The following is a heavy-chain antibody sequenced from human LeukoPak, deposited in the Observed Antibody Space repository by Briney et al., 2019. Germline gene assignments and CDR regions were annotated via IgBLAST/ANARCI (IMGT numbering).Heavy chain of an antibody. Sequence: PSETLSLTCAVNGGSFSDHYWSWIRQPPGKGLEWVGEINHRGTTNHNPSLKSRLTMSLDTARSQVSLKLTSVTAGDTAVYYCARGHYDIFLFGFDYWGQGTLVTVSS. J-gene: IGHJ4*02. V-gene: IGHV4-34*01. CDR2: INHRGTT. CDR1: GGSFSDHY. D-gene: IGHD3-9*01. CDR3: ARGHYDIFLFGFDY.